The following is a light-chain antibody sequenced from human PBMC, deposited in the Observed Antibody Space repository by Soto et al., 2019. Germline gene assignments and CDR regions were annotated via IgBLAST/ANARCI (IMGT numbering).Light chain of an antibody. CDR2: GTS. V-gene: IGKV3-20*01. CDR1: QSFRGL. CDR3: QQYASSPLLT. J-gene: IGKJ4*01. Sequence: EVVLTQSPVTLSLSPGERATLSCRASQSFRGLLAWYQQKPGQAPRLLIFGTSSRATGIPDRFSGSGSGTDFTLSISRLEPEDFAVYYCQQYASSPLLTFGGGTKVDIK.